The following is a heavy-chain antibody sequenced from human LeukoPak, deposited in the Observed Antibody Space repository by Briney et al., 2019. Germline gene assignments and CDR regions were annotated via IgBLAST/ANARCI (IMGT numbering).Heavy chain of an antibody. CDR1: GYTFTGYY. CDR3: TSVTIDTANMDV. Sequence: ASVKVSCKASGYTFTGYYMHWVRQAPGQGREWMGWINPNSGGTNYAQKFQGRLTMTRDTSISTAYMKLSRLRSDDTAVYYCTSVTIDTANMDVWGKGTTVTVSS. D-gene: IGHD4-11*01. CDR2: INPNSGGT. J-gene: IGHJ6*03. V-gene: IGHV1-2*02.